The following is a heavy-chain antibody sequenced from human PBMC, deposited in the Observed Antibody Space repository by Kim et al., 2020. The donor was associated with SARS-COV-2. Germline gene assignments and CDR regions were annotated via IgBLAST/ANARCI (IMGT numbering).Heavy chain of an antibody. CDR1: GFTFSNAW. J-gene: IGHJ4*02. D-gene: IGHD6-13*01. V-gene: IGHV3-15*01. CDR2: IKSKTDGGTT. CDR3: TTGFRTRGRSSSWYRFFVFDY. Sequence: GGSLRLSCAASGFTFSNAWMSWVRQAPGKGLEWVGRIKSKTDGGTTDYAAPVKGRFTISRDDSKNTLYLQMNSLKTEDTAVYYCTTGFRTRGRSSSWYRFFVFDYWGQGTLVTVSS.